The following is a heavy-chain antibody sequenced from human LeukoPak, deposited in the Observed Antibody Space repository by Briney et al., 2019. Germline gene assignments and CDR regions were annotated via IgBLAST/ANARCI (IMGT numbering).Heavy chain of an antibody. J-gene: IGHJ4*02. CDR1: GFTFIDYA. CDR2: LSGSGDTT. CDR3: AKESPQFDY. V-gene: IGHV3-23*01. Sequence: GGSLRLSCAASGFTFIDYAMSWVCQAPGKGLAWVSTLSGSGDTTYYEGSVKGRFIISRDNSKNTLYLHMNSLRAEDTAVYYCAKESPQFDYWGQGILVTVSS.